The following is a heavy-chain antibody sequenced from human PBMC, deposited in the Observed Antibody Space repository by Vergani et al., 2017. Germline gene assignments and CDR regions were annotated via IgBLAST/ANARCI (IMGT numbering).Heavy chain of an antibody. Sequence: EVQLLESGGSLKQPGGSVRLSCAASGFTFSTYAMHWVRQAPGKGLEWVSALTGGGGSTYYADSFKARFVISRDNSRDTLYLQMNSLRLEDTATYYCVKDAGSYENFFDSWGQGTLVTVSS. CDR3: VKDAGSYENFFDS. CDR2: LTGGGGST. J-gene: IGHJ4*02. D-gene: IGHD1-26*01. V-gene: IGHV3-23*01. CDR1: GFTFSTYA.